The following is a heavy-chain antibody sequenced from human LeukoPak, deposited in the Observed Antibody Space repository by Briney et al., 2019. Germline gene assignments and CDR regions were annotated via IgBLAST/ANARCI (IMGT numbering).Heavy chain of an antibody. CDR2: INHSGMS. CDR3: ASSAYYDFWSGYTDAFDI. CDR1: GGSFSGYY. D-gene: IGHD3-3*01. J-gene: IGHJ3*02. V-gene: IGHV4-34*01. Sequence: SETLSLTCAVYGGSFSGYYWTWIRQPPGKGLEWIGEINHSGMSAYDPSLKSRVIISVDTSKKQFSLKLTSVTAADTAVYYCASSAYYDFWSGYTDAFDIWGQGTMVTVSS.